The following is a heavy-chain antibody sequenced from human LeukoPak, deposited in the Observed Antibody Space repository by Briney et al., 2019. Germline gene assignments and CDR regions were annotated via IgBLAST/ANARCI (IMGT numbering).Heavy chain of an antibody. CDR3: ARGLDSGYDFGY. Sequence: PGRSLRLSCAASGFTFSTYGMHWVRQAPGKGQEWVAVIWYDGSNKYYIDSVRGRFTISRDNSRNTLYLQMNSLRAEDTAVYYCARGLDSGYDFGYWGQGTLVTVSS. CDR1: GFTFSTYG. D-gene: IGHD5-12*01. J-gene: IGHJ4*02. V-gene: IGHV3-33*01. CDR2: IWYDGSNK.